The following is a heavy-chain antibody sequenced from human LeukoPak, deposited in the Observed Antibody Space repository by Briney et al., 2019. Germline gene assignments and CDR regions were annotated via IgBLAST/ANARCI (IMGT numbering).Heavy chain of an antibody. CDR3: ARELGYCTNGVCRHFDY. CDR2: VSWNSGHI. D-gene: IGHD2-8*01. J-gene: IGHJ4*02. CDR1: GFTFGSSA. V-gene: IGHV3-9*01. Sequence: GGSLRLSCAASGFTFGSSAMHWVRQAPGKGLEWVSTVSWNSGHIDYADSAKGRFTISRDNAKNSLYLQMNSLRPEDTAVYYCARELGYCTNGVCRHFDYWGQGTLVTVSS.